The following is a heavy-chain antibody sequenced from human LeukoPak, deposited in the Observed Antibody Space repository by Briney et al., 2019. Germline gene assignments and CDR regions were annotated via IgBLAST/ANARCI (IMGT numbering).Heavy chain of an antibody. CDR1: GYTFTGYY. CDR2: IKPNSCRT. Sequence: GASVTVSCKASGYTFTGYYMHWVRQAPGQGLEWMGWIKPNSCRTNYAQKFQGRVTMTRDTSISTAYMELSRLRSDDTAVYYCARCRYDFWSGYYSVWGQGTLVSVSS. V-gene: IGHV1-2*02. J-gene: IGHJ4*02. CDR3: ARCRYDFWSGYYSV. D-gene: IGHD3-3*01.